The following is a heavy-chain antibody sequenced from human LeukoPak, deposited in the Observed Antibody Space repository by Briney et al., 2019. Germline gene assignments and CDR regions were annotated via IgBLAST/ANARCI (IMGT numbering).Heavy chain of an antibody. CDR1: GFTFSNHW. CDR2: IRSDGGTI. J-gene: IGHJ4*02. D-gene: IGHD4-17*01. CDR3: ARETTVSGNFFDS. V-gene: IGHV3-74*01. Sequence: GGSLRLSCAASGFTFSNHWMHWVRQTPGKGLVWVSRIRSDGGTIDYADSVRGRFTISRDNAKNTLSLQMNSLRAEDTAVYYCARETTVSGNFFDSWGQGTLVTVSS.